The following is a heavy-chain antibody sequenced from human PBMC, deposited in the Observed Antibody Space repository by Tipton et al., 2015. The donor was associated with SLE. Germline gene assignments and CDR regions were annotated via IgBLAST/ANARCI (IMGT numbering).Heavy chain of an antibody. CDR3: AKVRSGSYFPLDS. CDR1: GFSVNV. J-gene: IGHJ4*02. V-gene: IGHV3-21*01. CDR2: ISGSSTYR. D-gene: IGHD3-10*01. Sequence: SLRLSCVASGFSVNVMNWVRQAPGKGLEWISSISGSSTYRWFADSVKGRFTISRDNAKNSLYLQMNSLRVEDTGIYYCAKVRSGSYFPLDSWGQGTLVTVSS.